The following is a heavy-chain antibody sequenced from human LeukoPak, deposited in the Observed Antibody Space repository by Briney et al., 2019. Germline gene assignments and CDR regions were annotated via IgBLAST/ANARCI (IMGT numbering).Heavy chain of an antibody. D-gene: IGHD3-10*01. V-gene: IGHV4-39*07. Sequence: SETLSLTCTVSGGSISSSSYYWGWIRQPPAKGLEWIGSIYYSGSTYYNPSLKSRVTISVDTSKNQFSLKLSSVTAADTAVYYCARDIWFGELWPLYYYYGMDVWGQGTTVTVSS. CDR2: IYYSGST. CDR1: GGSISSSSYY. J-gene: IGHJ6*02. CDR3: ARDIWFGELWPLYYYYGMDV.